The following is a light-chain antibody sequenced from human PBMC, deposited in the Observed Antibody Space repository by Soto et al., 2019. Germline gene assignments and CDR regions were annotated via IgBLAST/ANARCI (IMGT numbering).Light chain of an antibody. CDR1: SSNIGSNK. Sequence: QSVLTQPPSASGTPGQRVTISCSGSSSNIGSNKVNWYQQLPGTAPKLLIHSNNQRPAGVPDRFSGSESGTSASLAISGLQPDDEANYYCATWDDSLDGGVFGGGTKLNVL. CDR3: ATWDDSLDGGV. J-gene: IGLJ3*02. V-gene: IGLV1-44*01. CDR2: SNN.